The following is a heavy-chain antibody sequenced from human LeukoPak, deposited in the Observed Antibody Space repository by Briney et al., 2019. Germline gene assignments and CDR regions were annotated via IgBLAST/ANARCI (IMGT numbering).Heavy chain of an antibody. CDR3: ARHGRWPRGIIDY. CDR1: GGSISSYY. J-gene: IGHJ4*02. V-gene: IGHV4-59*08. CDR2: IYYSGST. D-gene: IGHD3-10*01. Sequence: PSETLSLTCTVSGGSISSYYWSWIRQPPGKGLEWIGYIYYSGSTNYNPSLKGRVTISVDTSKNQFSLKLSSVTAADTAVYYCARHGRWPRGIIDYWGQGTLVTVSS.